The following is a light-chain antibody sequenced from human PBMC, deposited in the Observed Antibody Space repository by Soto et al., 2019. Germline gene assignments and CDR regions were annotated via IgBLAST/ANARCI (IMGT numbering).Light chain of an antibody. J-gene: IGKJ1*01. CDR3: QQYNSYSWT. CDR1: QSISSW. Sequence: DIQMTQSPSTLSASVGDRVTITCRASQSISSWLAWYQQKPGKVPKLLIYHASSLESGVPSRFSGSGSGTEFTLTISSLQPDDFATYYCQQYNSYSWTFGQGTKVDNK. V-gene: IGKV1-5*01. CDR2: HAS.